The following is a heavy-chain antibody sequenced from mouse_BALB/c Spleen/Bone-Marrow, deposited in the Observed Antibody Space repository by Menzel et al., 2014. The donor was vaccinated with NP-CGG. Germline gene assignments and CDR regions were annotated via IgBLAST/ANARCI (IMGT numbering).Heavy chain of an antibody. CDR2: ISTYSGNT. CDR3: ARRTNLQGDFDV. V-gene: IGHV1-67*01. J-gene: IGHJ1*01. Sequence: QVQLQQFGPELVRPGVSVKISCKGSGYTFTDYAMHWVKQCHAKSLEWIGVISTYSGNTNYNQKFKGEATMTVDKSSSTAYMELARLTSEDSAIYYCARRTNLQGDFDVWGAGTTVTVSS. D-gene: IGHD1-3*01. CDR1: GYTFTDYA.